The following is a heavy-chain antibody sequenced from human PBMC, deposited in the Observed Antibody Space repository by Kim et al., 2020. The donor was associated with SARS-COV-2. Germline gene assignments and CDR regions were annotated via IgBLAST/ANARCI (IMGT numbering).Heavy chain of an antibody. J-gene: IGHJ3*02. CDR3: ARQDSAARDAFDI. Sequence: YNPPLKSRVPVSVDTSKNQFSLKLSSVTAADTAVYYCARQDSAARDAFDIWGQGTMVTVSS. D-gene: IGHD2-2*01. V-gene: IGHV4-39*01.